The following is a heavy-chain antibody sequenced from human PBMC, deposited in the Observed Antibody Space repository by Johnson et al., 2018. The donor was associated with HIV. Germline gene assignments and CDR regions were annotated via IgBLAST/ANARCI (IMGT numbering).Heavy chain of an antibody. D-gene: IGHD6-6*01. Sequence: VLLVESGGGLVQPGGSLRLSCAASGFTVSSNYMSWVRQAPGKGLEWVSVIYSGGSTYYADSVKGRFTISRDNSKNTLYLQMNSLKTEDTGVYYCTRSSPRDSRSFDIWGQGTLVTVSS. CDR1: GFTVSSNY. CDR2: IYSGGST. V-gene: IGHV3-66*01. CDR3: TRSSPRDSRSFDI. J-gene: IGHJ3*02.